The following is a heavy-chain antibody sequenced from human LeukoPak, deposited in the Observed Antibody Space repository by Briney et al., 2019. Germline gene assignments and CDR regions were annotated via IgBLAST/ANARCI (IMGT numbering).Heavy chain of an antibody. CDR1: GFTSSSYG. J-gene: IGHJ5*02. D-gene: IGHD3-3*01. CDR2: IRYDGSYK. V-gene: IGHV3-30*02. Sequence: PGGSLRLSCAASGFTSSSYGMHWVRQAPGKGLEWVAFIRYDGSYKYYADSVKGRFTISRDNSKNTLYLQMNSLRAEDTAVYYCAKDLPRSGYYPLVFDPWGQGTLVTVSS. CDR3: AKDLPRSGYYPLVFDP.